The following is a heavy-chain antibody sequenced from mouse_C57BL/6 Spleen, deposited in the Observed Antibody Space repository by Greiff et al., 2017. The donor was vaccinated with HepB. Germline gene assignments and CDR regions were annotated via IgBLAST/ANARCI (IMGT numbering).Heavy chain of an antibody. CDR1: GYTFTSYW. CDR2: IDPSDSYT. J-gene: IGHJ2*01. D-gene: IGHD1-1*01. CDR3: ARGHYYGSSPDY. Sequence: VQLQQPGAELVMPGASVKLSCKASGYTFTSYWMHWVKQRPGQGLEWIGEIDPSDSYTNYNQKFKGKSTLTVDKSSSTAYMQRSSLTSEASAVYYSARGHYYGSSPDYWGQGTTLTVSS. V-gene: IGHV1-69*01.